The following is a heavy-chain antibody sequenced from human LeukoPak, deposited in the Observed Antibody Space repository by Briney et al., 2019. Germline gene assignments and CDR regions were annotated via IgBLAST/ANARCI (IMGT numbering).Heavy chain of an antibody. Sequence: SETLSLTCAVYGGSFSGYYWSWIRQPPGKGLEWIGEINHSGSTNYNPSLKSRVTISVDTSKNQFSLKLSSVTAADTAVYYCARGGYCTNGVCYNWFDPWGQGTLVTVSS. J-gene: IGHJ5*02. CDR3: ARGGYCTNGVCYNWFDP. V-gene: IGHV4-34*01. D-gene: IGHD2-8*01. CDR2: INHSGST. CDR1: GGSFSGYY.